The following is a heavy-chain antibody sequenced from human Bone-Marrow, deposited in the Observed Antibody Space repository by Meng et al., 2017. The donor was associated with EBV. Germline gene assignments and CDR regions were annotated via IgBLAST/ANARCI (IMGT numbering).Heavy chain of an antibody. J-gene: IGHJ4*02. CDR2: IYHSGST. Sequence: QVRRQDSGPGRAKPSGTLSLTCGVSGGSISSSNWWSWVRQPPGKGLEWIGEIYHSGSTNYNPSLKSRVTITVDKSKNQFSLNLSSVTAADTAVYYCARDAGDDGSGSYYSDYWGQGTLVTVSS. V-gene: IGHV4-4*02. CDR1: GGSISSSNW. CDR3: ARDAGDDGSGSYYSDY. D-gene: IGHD3-10*01.